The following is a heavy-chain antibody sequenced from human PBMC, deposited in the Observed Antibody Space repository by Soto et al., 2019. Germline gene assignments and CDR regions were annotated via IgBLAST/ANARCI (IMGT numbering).Heavy chain of an antibody. Sequence: ASVKVSCKASGGTFSSYAISWVRQAPGQGLEWMGGIIPIFGTANYAQKFQGRVTITADESTSTAYMELSSLRSEDTAVYYCARASLGAPHDCSGGSCYSEIYYYYGMDVWGQGTTVTVSS. J-gene: IGHJ6*02. D-gene: IGHD2-15*01. CDR3: ARASLGAPHDCSGGSCYSEIYYYYGMDV. CDR2: IIPIFGTA. CDR1: GGTFSSYA. V-gene: IGHV1-69*13.